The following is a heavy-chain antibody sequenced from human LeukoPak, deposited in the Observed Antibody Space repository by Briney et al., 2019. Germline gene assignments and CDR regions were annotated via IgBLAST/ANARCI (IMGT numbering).Heavy chain of an antibody. J-gene: IGHJ4*02. CDR1: GGSISSYY. Sequence: PSETLSLTCTVSGGSISSYYWSWIRQPPGKGLEWIGYIYTSGSTNYNPSLKSRVTISVDTSKNQFSLKLSSVTAADTAVYYCARGPPSIAAPNYFDYWGQGTLVTVSS. V-gene: IGHV4-4*09. D-gene: IGHD6-13*01. CDR3: ARGPPSIAAPNYFDY. CDR2: IYTSGST.